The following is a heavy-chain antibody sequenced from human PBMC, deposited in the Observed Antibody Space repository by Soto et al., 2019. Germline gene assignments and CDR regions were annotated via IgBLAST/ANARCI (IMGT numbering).Heavy chain of an antibody. CDR2: ISSSGSTI. CDR1: GFTFSDYY. Sequence: GGSLRLSCAASGFTFSDYYMSWIRQAPGKGLEWVSYISSSGSTIYYADSVKGRFTISRDNAKNSLYLQMNSLRAEDTAVYYCARGGTIILYYDILTGYDYYMDVWGKGTTVTVSS. J-gene: IGHJ6*03. D-gene: IGHD3-9*01. V-gene: IGHV3-11*01. CDR3: ARGGTIILYYDILTGYDYYMDV.